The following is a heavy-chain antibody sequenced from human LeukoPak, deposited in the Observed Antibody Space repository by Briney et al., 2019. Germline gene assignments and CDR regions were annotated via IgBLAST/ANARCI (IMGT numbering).Heavy chain of an antibody. D-gene: IGHD1-20*01. CDR1: GFTFSSYA. J-gene: IGHJ4*02. Sequence: PGGSLRLSCAASGFTFSSYAMSWVRQAPGEGLEWVSGFTGGSGVAYYADSVEGRFTISRDNPRNTVYLEMSRLRAEDTAIYYCAKGETISGINYFAYWGQGTLVTVSS. CDR2: FTGGSGVA. CDR3: AKGETISGINYFAY. V-gene: IGHV3-23*01.